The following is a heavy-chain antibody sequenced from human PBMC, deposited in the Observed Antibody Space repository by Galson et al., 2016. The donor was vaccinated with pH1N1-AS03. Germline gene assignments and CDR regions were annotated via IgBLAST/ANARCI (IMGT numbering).Heavy chain of an antibody. J-gene: IGHJ6*02. Sequence: SLRLSCAASGFSFGDFALHWVRQAPGKGLGWVAFISYDGSEKYYADSVKGRFTISRDNANNSLFLQMNSLRAEDTAVYYCAREADSSSSTKSHYYYYAMDVWGQGTTVTVSS. CDR3: AREADSSSSTKSHYYYYAMDV. D-gene: IGHD6-6*01. CDR1: GFSFGDFA. CDR2: ISYDGSEK. V-gene: IGHV3-30*04.